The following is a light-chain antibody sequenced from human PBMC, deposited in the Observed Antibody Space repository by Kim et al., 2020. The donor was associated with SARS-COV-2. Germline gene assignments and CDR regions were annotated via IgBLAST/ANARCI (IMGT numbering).Light chain of an antibody. J-gene: IGKJ1*01. CDR2: RAS. Sequence: SPGERATLSCRASQSVSSKLAWYQQRPGQAPRLLIYRASTRATGTPARFSGSGSGTEFTLTISSLQSEDFAVYYCQQYNNWPPWTLGQGTKVDIK. CDR3: QQYNNWPPWT. V-gene: IGKV3-15*01. CDR1: QSVSSK.